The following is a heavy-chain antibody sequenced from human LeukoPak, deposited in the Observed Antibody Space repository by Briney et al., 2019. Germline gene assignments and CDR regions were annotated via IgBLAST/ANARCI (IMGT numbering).Heavy chain of an antibody. CDR3: ARYCTAGSCLDY. Sequence: PSETLSLTCTVSGGSISSYYWGWIRQSPGKGLEWIGYISNTGSTNYNPSLKSRVTISVDTSKNQLSLKLSSMTAADTAVYYCARYCTAGSCLDYWGQGTLVTVSS. J-gene: IGHJ4*02. D-gene: IGHD2-15*01. CDR2: ISNTGST. CDR1: GGSISSYY. V-gene: IGHV4-59*08.